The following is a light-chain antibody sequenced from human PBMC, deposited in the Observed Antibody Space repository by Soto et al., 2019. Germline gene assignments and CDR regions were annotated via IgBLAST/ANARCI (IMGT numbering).Light chain of an antibody. CDR1: SSDLGNHNL. Sequence: QSVLTQPASVSGSPGQSITISCTGTSSDLGNHNLVSWYQQYPGKAPTLMIYEVNKRPSGVPDRFSGSKSGNTASLTVSGLQAEDEADYYCYSYAGSNNYVFGTGTKVTVL. CDR3: YSYAGSNNYV. V-gene: IGLV2-23*02. J-gene: IGLJ1*01. CDR2: EVN.